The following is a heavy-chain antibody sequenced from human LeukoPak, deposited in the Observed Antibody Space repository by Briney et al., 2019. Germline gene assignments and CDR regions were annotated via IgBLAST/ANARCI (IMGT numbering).Heavy chain of an antibody. CDR2: IYYSGST. D-gene: IGHD2-2*01. CDR3: ARGTPLGYCSSTSCDVYFQH. J-gene: IGHJ1*01. Sequence: SETLSLTCTVSGGSISSSSYYWGWIRQPPGKGLEWIGSIYYSGSTYYNPSLKSRVTISVDTSKNQFSLKLSSVTAADTAVYYCARGTPLGYCSSTSCDVYFQHWGQGTLVTVSS. CDR1: GGSISSSSYY. V-gene: IGHV4-39*07.